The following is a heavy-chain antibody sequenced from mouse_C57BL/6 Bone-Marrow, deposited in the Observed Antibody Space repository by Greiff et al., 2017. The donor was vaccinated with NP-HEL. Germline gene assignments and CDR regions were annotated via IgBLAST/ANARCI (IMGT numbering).Heavy chain of an antibody. D-gene: IGHD2-4*01. CDR2: IHPNSGST. Sequence: QVQLQQPGAELVKPGASVKLSCKASGYTFTSYWMHWVKQRPGQGLEWIGMIHPNSGSTNYNEKFKSKATLTVDKSSSTAYLQLSSLTSEDSAVYYCARHYDYDEGYYFDYWGQGTTLTVSS. J-gene: IGHJ2*01. V-gene: IGHV1-64*01. CDR1: GYTFTSYW. CDR3: ARHYDYDEGYYFDY.